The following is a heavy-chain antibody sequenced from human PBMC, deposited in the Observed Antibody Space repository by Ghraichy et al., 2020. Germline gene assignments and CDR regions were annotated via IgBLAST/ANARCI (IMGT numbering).Heavy chain of an antibody. J-gene: IGHJ4*02. CDR1: GGSISSYY. V-gene: IGHV4-4*09. Sequence: SETLSLTCTVSGGSISSYYWSWIRQPPGKGLEWIGYSYPSGSTNYNPSLKSRVTISVDTSKNQLSLNLGSVTAADTAVYYCARRPTTVTTNTHVNYFDYWGQGTLVTVSS. CDR3: ARRPTTVTTNTHVNYFDY. D-gene: IGHD4-17*01. CDR2: SYPSGST.